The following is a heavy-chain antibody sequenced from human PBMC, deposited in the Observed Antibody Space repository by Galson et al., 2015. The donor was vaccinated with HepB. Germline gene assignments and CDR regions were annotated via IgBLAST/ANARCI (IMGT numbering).Heavy chain of an antibody. CDR1: GYTFTGYF. D-gene: IGHD3-3*01. J-gene: IGHJ6*03. CDR3: ARSPSNFGVVIHYQHYMDV. Sequence: SVKVSCKASGYTFTGYFMHWVRQAPGQGLEWMGRINTNSGDTRYAQKFQGRVTMTRDTSISTAYMELSRLTSDDTAVYYCARSPSNFGVVIHYQHYMDVWGQGTTVTVSS. V-gene: IGHV1-2*06. CDR2: INTNSGDT.